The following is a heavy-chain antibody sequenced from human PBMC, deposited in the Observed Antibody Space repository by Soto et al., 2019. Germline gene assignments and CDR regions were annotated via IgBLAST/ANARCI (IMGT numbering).Heavy chain of an antibody. Sequence: GGSLRLSCVASGFTFSSYSMVWVRQAPGKGLEWVSYIFASSTTIYYADSVKGRFTVSRDNTQNSLFLLMNSLRAEDTAVYYCARDKDWAFDYWGQGTLVTVSS. CDR2: IFASSTTI. CDR1: GFTFSSYS. CDR3: ARDKDWAFDY. J-gene: IGHJ4*02. V-gene: IGHV3-48*04. D-gene: IGHD3-9*01.